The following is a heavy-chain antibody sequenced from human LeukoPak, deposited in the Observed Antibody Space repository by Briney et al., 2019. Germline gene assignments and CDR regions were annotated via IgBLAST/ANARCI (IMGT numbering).Heavy chain of an antibody. V-gene: IGHV3-15*01. Sequence: PGGSLRLSCAASGFTFSNAWMSWVRQAPGKGLEWVGRIKSKTDGGTTDYAAPVKGRFTISRDDSKNTLYLQMNSLKTEDTAVYYCTTSVTAGQDFDYWGQGTLVTVSS. D-gene: IGHD3-16*01. J-gene: IGHJ4*02. CDR3: TTSVTAGQDFDY. CDR1: GFTFSNAW. CDR2: IKSKTDGGTT.